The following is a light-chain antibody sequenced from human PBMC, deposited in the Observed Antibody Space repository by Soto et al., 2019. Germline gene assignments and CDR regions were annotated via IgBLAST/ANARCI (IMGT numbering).Light chain of an antibody. J-gene: IGKJ1*01. Sequence: EILMTHSPATLSVSPGDRATLSCRASQSVSNNLAWYQQRPGQAPRLLIYGASTRATSIPARFSGSRSGTEFTLTISSLQSEDFAVYYCQQYNDWPPWTFGQGTKVDIK. CDR3: QQYNDWPPWT. CDR1: QSVSNN. CDR2: GAS. V-gene: IGKV3-15*01.